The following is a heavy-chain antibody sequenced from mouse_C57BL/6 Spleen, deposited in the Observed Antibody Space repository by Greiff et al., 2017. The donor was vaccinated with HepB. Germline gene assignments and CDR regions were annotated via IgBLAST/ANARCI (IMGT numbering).Heavy chain of an antibody. CDR2: IDPEDGET. D-gene: IGHD4-1*01. J-gene: IGHJ1*03. Sequence: EVQRVESGAELVKPGASVKLSCTASGFTIKDYYMHWVKQRTEQGLEWIGRIDPEDGETKYAPKFQGKATITADTSSNTAYLQLSSLTSEDTAVYYCARSNWVWYFDVWGTGTTVTVSS. V-gene: IGHV14-2*01. CDR1: GFTIKDYY. CDR3: ARSNWVWYFDV.